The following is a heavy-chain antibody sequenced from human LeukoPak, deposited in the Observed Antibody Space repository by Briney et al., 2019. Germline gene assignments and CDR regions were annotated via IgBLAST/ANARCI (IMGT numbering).Heavy chain of an antibody. D-gene: IGHD5-24*01. V-gene: IGHV4-59*01. CDR2: VHHSGSA. J-gene: IGHJ4*02. CDR1: GASISTYY. Sequence: SETLSLTCTVSGASISTYYWSWIRQPPGKGLEWIGYVHHSGSANYNPSLKSRVTISVDTSKNQFSLKLTSVTAADTAVYYRARGGPDVEMATTIDYWGQGTLVTVSS. CDR3: ARGGPDVEMATTIDY.